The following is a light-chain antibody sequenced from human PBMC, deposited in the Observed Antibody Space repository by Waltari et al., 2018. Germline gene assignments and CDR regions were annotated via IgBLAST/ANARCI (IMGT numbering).Light chain of an antibody. V-gene: IGLV1-47*02. CDR3: ASWDESHYV. J-gene: IGLJ1*01. Sequence: QSVLTQPPSASGTPGQRVPIPCSGSSSNLGNTLLNWFQQPPGTATKLLIFSNNQRPSGVPDRFSASKYGTLASLVISGLRSEDEGVYYCASWDESHYVFGGGTTVTVL. CDR1: SSNLGNTL. CDR2: SNN.